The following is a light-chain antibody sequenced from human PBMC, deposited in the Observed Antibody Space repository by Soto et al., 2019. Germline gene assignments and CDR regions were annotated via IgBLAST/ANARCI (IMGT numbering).Light chain of an antibody. V-gene: IGLV1-44*01. CDR1: SPSIAGNT. J-gene: IGLJ2*01. CDR2: LNN. CDR3: AAWDDNLHGPI. Sequence: QSVLTQPPSASGTPGQRVTISCSVSSPSIAGNTVNWYQHVPGTAPKLLIYLNNQRPSGVPDRFSGSKSGTSASLAISALQSEDEAAYYCAAWDDNLHGPIFDGGTKVTVL.